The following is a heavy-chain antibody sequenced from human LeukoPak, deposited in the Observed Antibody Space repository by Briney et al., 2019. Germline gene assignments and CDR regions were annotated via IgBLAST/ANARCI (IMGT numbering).Heavy chain of an antibody. CDR1: GFIFSSYA. CDR3: ARDEGYCSSTSCYVYGMDV. V-gene: IGHV3-30*04. J-gene: IGHJ6*02. D-gene: IGHD2-2*01. Sequence: PGGSLRLSCAASGFIFSSYAMHWVRQAPGKGLEWVAVISFDGGNKYYADSVKGRFTVSRDNSKNTLYLQMNSLRAEDTAVYYCARDEGYCSSTSCYVYGMDVWGQGTTVTVS. CDR2: ISFDGGNK.